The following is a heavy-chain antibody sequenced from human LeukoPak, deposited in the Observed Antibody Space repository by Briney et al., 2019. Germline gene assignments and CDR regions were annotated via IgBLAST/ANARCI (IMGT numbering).Heavy chain of an antibody. V-gene: IGHV1-69*13. D-gene: IGHD3-22*01. Sequence: GASVKVSCKASGYTFTGYYMHWVRQAPGQGLEWMGGIIPIFGTANYAQKFQGRVTITADESTSTAYMELSSLRSEDTAVYYCARGDINYYDSSGYFEYYFDYWGQGTLVTVSS. J-gene: IGHJ4*02. CDR2: IIPIFGTA. CDR3: ARGDINYYDSSGYFEYYFDY. CDR1: GYTFTGYY.